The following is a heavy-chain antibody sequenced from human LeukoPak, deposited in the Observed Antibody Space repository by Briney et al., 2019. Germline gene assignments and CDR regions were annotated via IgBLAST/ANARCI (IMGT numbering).Heavy chain of an antibody. CDR2: IKQDGSEK. CDR1: GSTFTSYW. D-gene: IGHD3-10*02. V-gene: IGHV3-7*01. CDR3: AELGITMIGGV. Sequence: GGSLRLSCAASGSTFTSYWMTWVRQAPGKGLEWVANIKQDGSEKYYVDSVKGRFTISRDNAKNSLYLQMNSLRAEDTAVYYCAELGITMIGGVWGKGTTVTISS. J-gene: IGHJ6*04.